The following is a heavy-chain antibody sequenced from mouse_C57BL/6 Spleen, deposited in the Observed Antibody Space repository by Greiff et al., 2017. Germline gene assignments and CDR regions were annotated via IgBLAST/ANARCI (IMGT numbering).Heavy chain of an antibody. CDR3: AIGHYGYPYYAMDY. Sequence: QVQLQQSGPGLVQPSQSLSITCTVSGFSLTSYGVHWVRQSPGKGLEWLGVIWSGGSTDYNAAFLSRLSISKNNSKSQVFFKMNILQADDTAIYYCAIGHYGYPYYAMDYWGQGTSVTVSS. V-gene: IGHV2-2*01. J-gene: IGHJ4*01. CDR2: IWSGGST. D-gene: IGHD2-2*01. CDR1: GFSLTSYG.